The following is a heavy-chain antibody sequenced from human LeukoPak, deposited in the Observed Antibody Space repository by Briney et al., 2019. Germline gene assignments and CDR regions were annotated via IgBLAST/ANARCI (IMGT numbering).Heavy chain of an antibody. Sequence: GRSLRLSCAASGFIFENYGMHWVRQAPGQGLQWVAVISHDGRTQYYRDSVKGRFTISRDNSKNTLSLELSSLRAEDTAVYYCVQKGQIHNYGKPDWGQGTLVTVSS. V-gene: IGHV3-30*18. CDR3: VQKGQIHNYGKPD. CDR1: GFIFENYG. J-gene: IGHJ4*02. D-gene: IGHD4-11*01. CDR2: ISHDGRTQ.